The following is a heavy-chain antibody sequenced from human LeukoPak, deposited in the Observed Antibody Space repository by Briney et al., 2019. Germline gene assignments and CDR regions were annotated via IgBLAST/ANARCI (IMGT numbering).Heavy chain of an antibody. J-gene: IGHJ4*02. CDR1: GFTFTSSA. V-gene: IGHV1-58*01. CDR2: IVVGSGNT. CDR3: AAQRITMVRGAPSFDY. D-gene: IGHD3-10*01. Sequence: SVKVSCKASGFTFTSSAVQWVRQARGQRLEWIGWIVVGSGNTNYAQKFQERVTITRDMSTSTAYMELSSPRSEDTAVYYCAAQRITMVRGAPSFDYWGQGTLVTVSS.